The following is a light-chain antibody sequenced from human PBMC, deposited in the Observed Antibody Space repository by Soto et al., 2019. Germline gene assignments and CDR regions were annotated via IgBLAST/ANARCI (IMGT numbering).Light chain of an antibody. CDR3: QQTYSPPFT. CDR2: AAS. J-gene: IGKJ3*01. V-gene: IGKV1-39*01. Sequence: DIQMTQSPSSLSASVGDRVTIPCRASQRITNSLNWYQQKPGRAPNLLIYAASSLQRGAPSRFSGSGSGTGFTLTISSLQPDDFATYYCQQTYSPPFTFGPGTKVDIK. CDR1: QRITNS.